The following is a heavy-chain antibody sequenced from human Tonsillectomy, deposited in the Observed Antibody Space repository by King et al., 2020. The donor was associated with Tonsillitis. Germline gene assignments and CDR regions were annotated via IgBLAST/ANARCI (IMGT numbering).Heavy chain of an antibody. J-gene: IGHJ4*02. CDR1: GYSFTSFW. Sequence: VQLVESGAEVKRPGDSLKISCKGSGYSFTSFWIGWVRQLPGKGLEWMGIIYPGDSDTRYSPSFQGQVTISADKSTRTAYLQWSSLKASATAMYYCGRPADDYVPFNYWGQGTLVTVSS. CDR2: IYPGDSDT. V-gene: IGHV5-51*03. CDR3: GRPADDYVPFNY. D-gene: IGHD3-16*01.